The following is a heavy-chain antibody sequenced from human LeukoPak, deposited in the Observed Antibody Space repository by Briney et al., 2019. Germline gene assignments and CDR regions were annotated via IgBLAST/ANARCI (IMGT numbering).Heavy chain of an antibody. Sequence: SETLSLTCAVYGGSFSGYYWSWIRQHPGKGLEWIGYIYHSGGTFYNPSLKSRVSISVDTSKNQFSLKLSSVTAADTAVYYCASSEATTTPPPYGMDVWGQGTTVTVSS. CDR1: GGSFSGYY. V-gene: IGHV4-34*09. CDR3: ASSEATTTPPPYGMDV. D-gene: IGHD5-12*01. CDR2: IYHSGGT. J-gene: IGHJ6*02.